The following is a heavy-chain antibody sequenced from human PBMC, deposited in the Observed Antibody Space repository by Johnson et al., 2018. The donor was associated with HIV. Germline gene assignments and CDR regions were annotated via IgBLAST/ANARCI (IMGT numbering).Heavy chain of an antibody. CDR3: AKDGAAAGTVGADAFDI. V-gene: IGHV3-13*01. Sequence: VQLVESGGGLVQRGGSLRLSCGASGFTLGSYDMHWVRQAAGKGLEWVSEIDSDGETYYADSVKGRFTISRDNAKNSTYLQMNSLRAEDTAVYYCAKDGAAAGTVGADAFDIWGQGTMVTVSS. CDR2: IDSDGET. D-gene: IGHD6-13*01. CDR1: GFTLGSYD. J-gene: IGHJ3*02.